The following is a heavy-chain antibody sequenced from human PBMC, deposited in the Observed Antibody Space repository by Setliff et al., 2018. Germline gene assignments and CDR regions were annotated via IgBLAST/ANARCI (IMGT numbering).Heavy chain of an antibody. D-gene: IGHD3-22*01. CDR3: ARVQQYDKNDHYRHFDY. Sequence: GGSLRLSCATSGFIFSNYYMTWVRQAPGKGLEWVANIRQDASEKNYVESVKGRFTISRDNAKNSLHLQMNSLTADDTAVYYCARVQQYDKNDHYRHFDYWGQGTLVTVSS. CDR2: IRQDASEK. CDR1: GFIFSNYY. J-gene: IGHJ4*02. V-gene: IGHV3-7*01.